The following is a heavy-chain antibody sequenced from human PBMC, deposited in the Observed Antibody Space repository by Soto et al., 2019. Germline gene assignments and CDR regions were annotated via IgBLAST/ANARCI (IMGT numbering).Heavy chain of an antibody. D-gene: IGHD3-22*01. CDR3: ARDRSLIYYDSSGYVANWFDP. V-gene: IGHV3-30-3*01. CDR1: GFTFSSYA. CDR2: ISYDGGNK. J-gene: IGHJ5*02. Sequence: GGSLRLSCAASGFTFSSYAMHWVRQAPGKGLEWVAVISYDGGNKYYADSVKGRFTISRDNSKNTLYLQMNSLRAEDTAVYYCARDRSLIYYDSSGYVANWFDPWGQGTLVTVSS.